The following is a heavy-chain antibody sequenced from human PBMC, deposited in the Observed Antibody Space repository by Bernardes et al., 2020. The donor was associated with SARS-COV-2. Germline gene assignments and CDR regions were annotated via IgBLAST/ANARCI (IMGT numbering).Heavy chain of an antibody. CDR1: GFTFSSYA. CDR3: AKQPSRYFDWLFQN. Sequence: VSLRLSCAASGFTFSSYAMSWVRQAPGKGLEWVSAISGSGGSTYYVDSVKGRFTISRDNSKNTLYLQMNSLRAEDTAVYYCAKQPSRYFDWLFQNWGQGTLVTVSS. D-gene: IGHD3-9*01. V-gene: IGHV3-23*01. J-gene: IGHJ4*02. CDR2: ISGSGGST.